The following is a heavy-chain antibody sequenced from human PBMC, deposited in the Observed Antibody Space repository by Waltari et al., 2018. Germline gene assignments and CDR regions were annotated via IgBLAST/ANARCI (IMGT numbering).Heavy chain of an antibody. V-gene: IGHV3-23*01. J-gene: IGHJ4*02. Sequence: EVQLLESGGAFVRPGGSLRLSCEASGFNFRNSAMTWVRQAPGKGLEWVASIKFSGGNTVYADSVKGRSNIARDNSKNTLSIQLDSLRLDDTAVYFCARVNRESLIRGATIDSWGQGTRVTVSS. CDR2: IKFSGGNT. CDR1: GFNFRNSA. CDR3: ARVNRESLIRGATIDS. D-gene: IGHD3-10*01.